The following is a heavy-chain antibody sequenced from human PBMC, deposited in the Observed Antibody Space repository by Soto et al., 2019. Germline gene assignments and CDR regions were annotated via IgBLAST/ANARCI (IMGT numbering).Heavy chain of an antibody. CDR3: VRDDDYGDCVHHRSDYYYGMEV. J-gene: IGHJ6*01. D-gene: IGHD4-17*01. CDR2: ISAYNGNT. CDR1: GYTFTSYG. V-gene: IGHV1-18*01. Sequence: DSVKVSCKASGYTFTSYGISCARHAPGQVLERMGLISAYNGNTNYAQKLPGRVTMTTDTSTTTAYRYVSSHRSDDPAAYLSVRDDDYGDCVHHRSDYYYGMEVWGQETTVTV.